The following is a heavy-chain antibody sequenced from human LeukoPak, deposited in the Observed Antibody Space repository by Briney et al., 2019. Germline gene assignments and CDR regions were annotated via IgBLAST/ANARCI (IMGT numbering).Heavy chain of an antibody. Sequence: PSETLSLTCTVSGGSISSYYWSWIRRPPGKGLEWIGYIYYSGSIKYNPSLKSRVTMSVDTSKNQFSLKLSSVTAADTAVYYCARGSWIQSSPAIYYFDYWGQGTLVTVSS. CDR2: IYYSGSI. J-gene: IGHJ4*02. CDR3: ARGSWIQSSPAIYYFDY. CDR1: GGSISSYY. D-gene: IGHD5-18*01. V-gene: IGHV4-59*01.